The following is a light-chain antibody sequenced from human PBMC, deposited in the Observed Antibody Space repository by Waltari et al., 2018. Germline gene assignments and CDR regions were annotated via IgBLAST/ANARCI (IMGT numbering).Light chain of an antibody. J-gene: IGLJ2*01. Sequence: QSALPQPASVSASPGQSITIPRPGTSSDIGSSNFVSWYHLHPGKPPKLIIYDVTNRPSGVSTRFSGSKSANTASLTISGLQAEDEADYYCSSYTTSSTVTFGGGTKLTVL. CDR1: SSDIGSSNF. V-gene: IGLV2-14*01. CDR3: SSYTTSSTVT. CDR2: DVT.